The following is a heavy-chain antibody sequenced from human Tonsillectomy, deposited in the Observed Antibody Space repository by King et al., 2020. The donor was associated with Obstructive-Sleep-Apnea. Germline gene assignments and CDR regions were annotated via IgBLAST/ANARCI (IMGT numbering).Heavy chain of an antibody. CDR1: GYTFTSYG. CDR3: AKDPPTTIYIAAAGYVDY. CDR2: ISTYTGKT. Sequence: VQLVESGAEVKKPGASVKVSCKTSGYTFTSYGISWVRQAPGQGLEWMGWISTYTGKTDYVQKLQGRVTMTTDTSTSTAYMELRSLRSDDTAVYYCAKDPPTTIYIAAAGYVDYWGQGTLVTVSS. J-gene: IGHJ4*02. D-gene: IGHD6-13*01. V-gene: IGHV1-18*04.